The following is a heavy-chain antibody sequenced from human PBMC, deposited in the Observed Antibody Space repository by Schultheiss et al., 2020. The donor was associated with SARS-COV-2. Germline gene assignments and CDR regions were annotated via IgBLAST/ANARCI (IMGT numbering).Heavy chain of an antibody. D-gene: IGHD3-22*01. J-gene: IGHJ4*02. CDR2: IYYSGST. V-gene: IGHV4-59*12. CDR1: GGSISSYY. Sequence: SETLSLTCTVSGGSISSYYWSWIRQPPGKGLEWIGYIYYSGSTYYNPSLKSRVTISVDTSKNQFSLKLSSVTAADTAVYYCARARITMIVVVNSFDYWGQGTLVTVSS. CDR3: ARARITMIVVVNSFDY.